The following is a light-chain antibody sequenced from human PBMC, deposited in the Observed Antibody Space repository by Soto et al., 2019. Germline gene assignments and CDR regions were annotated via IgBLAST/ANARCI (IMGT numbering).Light chain of an antibody. V-gene: IGLV2-14*03. CDR3: SSYTSTGTLVV. CDR2: DVN. J-gene: IGLJ2*01. CDR1: SSDVGDYNY. Sequence: QSALTQPASVSGSPGQSITISCTGASSDVGDYNYVSWYQQHPGKAPKLMIYDVNNRPSGVSNRFSGSKSGNTASLTISGLQADDEADYFCSSYTSTGTLVVVGGGTKVTVL.